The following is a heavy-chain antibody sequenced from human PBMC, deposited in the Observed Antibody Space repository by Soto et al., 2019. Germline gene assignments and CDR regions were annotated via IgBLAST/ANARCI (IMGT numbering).Heavy chain of an antibody. CDR3: AKYQMLPGMQV. J-gene: IGHJ6*02. CDR2: IIPILTTA. D-gene: IGHD2-2*01. V-gene: IGHV1-69*12. Sequence: QVQLVQSGAEMKKPGSSVTVSCKATGGTFSSFSINWVRQAPGQGLEWMGGIIPILTTADYAQKFQDRVTITADVPTTTVYMTLRSLRSDDTAIYYCAKYQMLPGMQVWGQGTTVTVSS. CDR1: GGTFSSFS.